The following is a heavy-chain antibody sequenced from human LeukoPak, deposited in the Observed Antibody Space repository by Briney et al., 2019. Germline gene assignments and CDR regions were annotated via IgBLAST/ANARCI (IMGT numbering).Heavy chain of an antibody. CDR2: INSDGSWT. Sequence: GGSLRLSCAASGNYWMHWVRQVPGKGLVWVSHINSDGSWTSYADSVKGRFTISKDNAKNMVYLQMNSLRAEDTAVYYCVSFYETYWGRGTLVTVSS. CDR1: GNYW. CDR3: VSFYETY. J-gene: IGHJ4*02. D-gene: IGHD2/OR15-2a*01. V-gene: IGHV3-74*01.